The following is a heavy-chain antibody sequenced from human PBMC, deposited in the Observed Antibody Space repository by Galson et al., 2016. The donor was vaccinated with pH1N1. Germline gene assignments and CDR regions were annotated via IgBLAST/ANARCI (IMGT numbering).Heavy chain of an antibody. V-gene: IGHV4-34*01. CDR1: GGSLSGYF. D-gene: IGHD3-10*01. J-gene: IGHJ4*02. CDR3: ARGRFGGGAY. CDR2: INPSGRS. Sequence: ETLSLTCDGGSLSGYFWSWIRQPPGKGLEWIGEINPSGRSNYSPSLGSRVTMSVDTSKNQISLKLSSVTAADTAVYYCARGRFGGGAYWGQGTLVTVS.